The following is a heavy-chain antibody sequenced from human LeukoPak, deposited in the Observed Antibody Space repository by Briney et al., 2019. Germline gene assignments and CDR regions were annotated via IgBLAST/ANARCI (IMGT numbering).Heavy chain of an antibody. J-gene: IGHJ4*02. Sequence: SQTLSLTCAISGDSVSSNSASWNWVRQSPSRGLEWLGRAYYRSKWNLHYALSVESRIIINPDTSNNQVSLQLNSATPDDTAVYYCARGHTSSWPDVFDYWGQGTLVTVSS. CDR1: GDSVSSNSAS. CDR3: ARGHTSSWPDVFDY. D-gene: IGHD6-13*01. CDR2: AYYRSKWNL. V-gene: IGHV6-1*01.